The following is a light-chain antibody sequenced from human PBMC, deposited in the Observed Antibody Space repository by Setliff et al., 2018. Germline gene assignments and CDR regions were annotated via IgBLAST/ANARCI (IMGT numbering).Light chain of an antibody. V-gene: IGLV2-14*01. Sequence: QSALAQPASVSGSPGQSITISCTGTSSDIGDSNYVSWYQQHPSKAPKLIIYDVSDRPSGVSHRFSGSKSGNTASLTISVLLAEDEADYYCSSYTTSSTYVFGTGTKVTVL. CDR3: SSYTTSSTYV. CDR2: DVS. J-gene: IGLJ1*01. CDR1: SSDIGDSNY.